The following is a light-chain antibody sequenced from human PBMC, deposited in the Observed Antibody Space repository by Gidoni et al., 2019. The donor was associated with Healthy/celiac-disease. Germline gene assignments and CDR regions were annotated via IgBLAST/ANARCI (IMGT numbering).Light chain of an antibody. CDR3: QQYCSSFWT. J-gene: IGKJ1*01. V-gene: IGKV3-20*01. CDR2: GAS. Sequence: EIVLTQSPGTLSLSPGERATLSCRASQSVSSGYLAWYQQKPGQAPRLLIYGASSRATGIPDRFSGSGSGTDCTLTISRLEPEDFAVYYCQQYCSSFWTFGPGTKVEIK. CDR1: QSVSSGY.